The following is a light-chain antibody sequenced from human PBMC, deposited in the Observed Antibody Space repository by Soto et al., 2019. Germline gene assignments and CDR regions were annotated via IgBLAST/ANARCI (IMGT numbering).Light chain of an antibody. J-gene: IGKJ1*01. V-gene: IGKV1-5*03. CDR3: QQYNIYWT. CDR1: QSISYW. Sequence: DIQMTQSPSTLSASVGDRVTITCRASQSISYWLAWYQQKPGKAPNLLIYKASTLESGVPSRFSGSASGTESTLTISSLQPDDFATYYYQQYNIYWTFGQGTKVEIK. CDR2: KAS.